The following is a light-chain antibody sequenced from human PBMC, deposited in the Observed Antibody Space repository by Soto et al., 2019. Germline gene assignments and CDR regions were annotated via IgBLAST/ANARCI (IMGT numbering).Light chain of an antibody. Sequence: QSVLTQPPSASGSPGQSVAISCTGTSSDVGGYNYVSWYQQHPGKAPKLMIYEVNKRPSGFPDRFSGSKSCNTASLTVSGLQAEDEADYYCSTYAGSSNVFGTGTKVTVL. V-gene: IGLV2-8*01. CDR1: SSDVGGYNY. CDR2: EVN. CDR3: STYAGSSNV. J-gene: IGLJ1*01.